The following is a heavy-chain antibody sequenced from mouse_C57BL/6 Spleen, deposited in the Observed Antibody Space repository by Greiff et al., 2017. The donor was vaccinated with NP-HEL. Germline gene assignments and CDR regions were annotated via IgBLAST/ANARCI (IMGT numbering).Heavy chain of an antibody. D-gene: IGHD4-1*01. J-gene: IGHJ1*03. CDR2: IDPSDSET. CDR1: GYTFTSYW. CDR3: ARVPLTGDGWYFDV. Sequence: QVQLKQPGAELVRPGSSVKLSCKASGYTFTSYWMHWVKQRPIQGLEWIGNIDPSDSETHYNQKFKDKATLTVDKSSSTAYMQLSSLTSEDSAVYYCARVPLTGDGWYFDVWGTGTTVTVSS. V-gene: IGHV1-52*01.